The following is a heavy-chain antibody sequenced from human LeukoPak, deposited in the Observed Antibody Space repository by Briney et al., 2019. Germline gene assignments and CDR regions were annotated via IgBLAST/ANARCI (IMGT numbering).Heavy chain of an antibody. J-gene: IGHJ4*02. Sequence: PGGSPRLSCAASGFTFSNAWMSWVRQAPGKGLEWVGRIKSKTDGGTTDYAAPVKGRFTISRDDSKNTLYLQMNSLKTEDTAVYYCTTEIVVVPAAINAMALFDYWGQGTLVTVSS. CDR1: GFTFSNAW. V-gene: IGHV3-15*01. D-gene: IGHD2-2*01. CDR3: TTEIVVVPAAINAMALFDY. CDR2: IKSKTDGGTT.